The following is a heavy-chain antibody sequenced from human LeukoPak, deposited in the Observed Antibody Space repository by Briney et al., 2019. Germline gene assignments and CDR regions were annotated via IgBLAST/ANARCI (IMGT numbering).Heavy chain of an antibody. CDR3: ARQSGSHWFVPSIDY. V-gene: IGHV4-39*01. D-gene: IGHD1-26*01. Sequence: SETLSLTCTVSGGSISSSHNYWAWIRQPPGKGLEWIGNIDYSGSTYYNPALKSRVTISIDTSKSHFSQKLSSVPAADTAVYYCARQSGSHWFVPSIDYWGQGTLVTVSS. J-gene: IGHJ4*02. CDR2: IDYSGST. CDR1: GGSISSSHNY.